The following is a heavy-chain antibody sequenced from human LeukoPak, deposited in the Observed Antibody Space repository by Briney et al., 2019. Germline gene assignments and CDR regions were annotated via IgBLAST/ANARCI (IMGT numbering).Heavy chain of an antibody. CDR2: ISGSGGST. CDR1: GFTFSSYA. D-gene: IGHD5-12*01. J-gene: IGHJ4*02. Sequence: PGGSLRLSCAASGFTFSSYAMSRVRQAPGKGLEWVSAISGSGGSTYYADSVKGRFTISRDNSKNTLYLQMNSLRAEDTAVYYCAKDGQGGSTAFDYWGQGTLVTVSS. V-gene: IGHV3-23*01. CDR3: AKDGQGGSTAFDY.